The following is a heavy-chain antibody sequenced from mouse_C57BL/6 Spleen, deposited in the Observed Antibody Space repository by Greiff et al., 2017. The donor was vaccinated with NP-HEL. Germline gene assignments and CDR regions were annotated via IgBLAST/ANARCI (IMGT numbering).Heavy chain of an antibody. J-gene: IGHJ1*03. CDR3: ARKIYYYGSSYGYFDV. Sequence: EVQLQQPGPELVKPGASVKISCKASGYSFTGYYMNWVKQSPEKSLEWIGEINPSTGGTTYNQKFKAKATLTVDKSSSTAYMQLKSLTSEDSAVYYCARKIYYYGSSYGYFDVWGTGTTVTVSS. CDR2: INPSTGGT. D-gene: IGHD1-1*01. V-gene: IGHV1-42*01. CDR1: GYSFTGYY.